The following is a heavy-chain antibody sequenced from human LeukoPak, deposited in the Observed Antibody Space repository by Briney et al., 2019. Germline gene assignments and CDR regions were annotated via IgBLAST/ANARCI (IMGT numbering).Heavy chain of an antibody. Sequence: GRSLRLSCAASGFTFSSYGMHWVRQAPGKGLEWVAVISYDGSNKYYADSVKGRFTISRDNSKNTLYLQMNSLRAEDTAVYYCARAAFYGDYGISYFDYWGQGTLVTVSS. CDR1: GFTFSSYG. CDR3: ARAAFYGDYGISYFDY. CDR2: ISYDGSNK. J-gene: IGHJ4*02. V-gene: IGHV3-30*03. D-gene: IGHD4-17*01.